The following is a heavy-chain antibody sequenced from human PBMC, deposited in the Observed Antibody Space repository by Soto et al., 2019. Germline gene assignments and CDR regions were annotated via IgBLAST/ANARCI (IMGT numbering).Heavy chain of an antibody. D-gene: IGHD1-26*01. CDR2: IWYDGSNK. V-gene: IGHV3-33*01. Sequence: GGSLRLSCAASGFTFSSDAMHWVRQAPGKGLEWVAVIWYDGSNKYYADSVKGRFTISRDNSKSTLYLQMNSLRAEDTAVYYCARDTEGATMSYFDYWGQGTLVTVSS. J-gene: IGHJ4*02. CDR1: GFTFSSDA. CDR3: ARDTEGATMSYFDY.